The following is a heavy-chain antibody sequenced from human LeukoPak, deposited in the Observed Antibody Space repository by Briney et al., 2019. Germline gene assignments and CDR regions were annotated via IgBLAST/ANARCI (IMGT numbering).Heavy chain of an antibody. CDR1: GGSISSGGYY. D-gene: IGHD1-1*01. J-gene: IGHJ4*02. CDR2: IYYSGST. CDR3: ARDTTGTTFIDY. V-gene: IGHV4-31*03. Sequence: SQTLSLACTVSGGSISSGGYYWSWIRQHPGKGLEWIGYIYYSGSTYCNPSLKSRVTISVDTSKNQFSLKLSSVTAADTAVYYCARDTTGTTFIDYWGQGTLVTVSS.